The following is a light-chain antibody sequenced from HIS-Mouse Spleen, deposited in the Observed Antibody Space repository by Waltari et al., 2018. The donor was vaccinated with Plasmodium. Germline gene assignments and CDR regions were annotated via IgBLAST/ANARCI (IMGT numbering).Light chain of an antibody. CDR3: QQYGSSPYT. V-gene: IGKV3-20*01. J-gene: IGKJ2*01. CDR1: QSVSSSY. CDR2: GAS. Sequence: EIVLTQSPGTLSLSPGERATICCRASQSVSSSYLAWYQQKPGQAPRLLIYGASSRATGIPDRFSGSWSGTDFTLTISRLEPEDCAVYYCQQYGSSPYTFGQGTKLEIK.